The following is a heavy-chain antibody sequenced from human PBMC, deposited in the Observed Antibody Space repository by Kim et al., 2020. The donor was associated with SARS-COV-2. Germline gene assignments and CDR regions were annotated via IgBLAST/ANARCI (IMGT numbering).Heavy chain of an antibody. V-gene: IGHV4-34*01. J-gene: IGHJ4*02. Sequence: SETLSLTCAVYGGSFSGYYWSWIRQPPGKGLEWIGEINHSGSTNCNPSLKSRVTISVDTSKNQFSLKLSSVTAADTAVYYCARFRPYYDSSGYWYYFDYWGQGTLVTVSS. CDR1: GGSFSGYY. CDR3: ARFRPYYDSSGYWYYFDY. CDR2: INHSGST. D-gene: IGHD3-22*01.